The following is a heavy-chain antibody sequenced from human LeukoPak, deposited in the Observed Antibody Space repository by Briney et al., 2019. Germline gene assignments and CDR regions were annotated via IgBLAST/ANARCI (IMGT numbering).Heavy chain of an antibody. CDR2: IYYSGST. Sequence: PSETLSLTCTVSGDSISSSSYYWGWIRQPPGKGLEWIGTIYYSGSTYYNPSLKSRVTISVDTSKNQFSLKLSSVTAADTAVYYCARTGSDYWGQGTLVTVSS. CDR1: GDSISSSSYY. V-gene: IGHV4-39*07. CDR3: ARTGSDY. J-gene: IGHJ4*02.